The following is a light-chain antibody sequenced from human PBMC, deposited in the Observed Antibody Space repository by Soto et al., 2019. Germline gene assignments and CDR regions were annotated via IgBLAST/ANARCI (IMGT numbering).Light chain of an antibody. Sequence: EIVMTQSPGTLSGSPGERATLSCRASQSFSINLAWYQQKPGQAPRLLIYDASTRATGIPARFSGSGSGTEFTLTISSLQSEDFAVYYCQQYNNWPLTFGGGTKVEIK. J-gene: IGKJ4*01. CDR2: DAS. CDR1: QSFSIN. V-gene: IGKV3-15*01. CDR3: QQYNNWPLT.